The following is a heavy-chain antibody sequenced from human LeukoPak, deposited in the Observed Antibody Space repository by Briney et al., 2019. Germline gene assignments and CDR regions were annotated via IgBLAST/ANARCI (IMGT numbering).Heavy chain of an antibody. V-gene: IGHV1-69*04. CDR1: GGTFSSYA. D-gene: IGHD4-17*01. J-gene: IGHJ6*02. CDR2: IIPILGIA. CDR3: AIVSVTVTTPLQYCYYGMDV. Sequence: SVTVSCKASGGTFSSYAISWVRQAPGQGLEWMGRIIPILGIANYAQKFQGRVTITADKSTSTAYMELSSLRSEDMAVCYCAIVSVTVTTPLQYCYYGMDVWGQGTTVTVSS.